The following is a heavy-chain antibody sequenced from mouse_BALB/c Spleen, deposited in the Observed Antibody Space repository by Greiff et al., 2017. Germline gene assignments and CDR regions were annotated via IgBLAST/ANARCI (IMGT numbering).Heavy chain of an antibody. CDR2: IWAGGST. Sequence: VQLVESGPGLVAPSKTLSITCTVPGFSLPGNGVHGVRQPPGKGLAWLGVIWAGGSTNYNSALMSRLSISKDNSKSQVFLKMNSLQTDDTAMYYCARDSSVSYAMDYWGQGTSVTVSS. CDR1: GFSLPGNG. D-gene: IGHD3-1*01. J-gene: IGHJ4*01. CDR3: ARDSSVSYAMDY. V-gene: IGHV2-9*02.